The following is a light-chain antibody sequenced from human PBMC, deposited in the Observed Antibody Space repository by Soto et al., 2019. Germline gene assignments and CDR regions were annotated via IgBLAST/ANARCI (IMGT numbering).Light chain of an antibody. CDR2: AAS. Sequence: DIQMTQSPSSLSVSVGDRVIITCRASESISGYLNWYQQQPGKAPKLLIYAASSLQSGVPSRFSGSGSGTDFTLTISNLQPEDFATYYCRQSYNTPFTFGPGTKVDIK. V-gene: IGKV1-39*01. J-gene: IGKJ3*01. CDR3: RQSYNTPFT. CDR1: ESISGY.